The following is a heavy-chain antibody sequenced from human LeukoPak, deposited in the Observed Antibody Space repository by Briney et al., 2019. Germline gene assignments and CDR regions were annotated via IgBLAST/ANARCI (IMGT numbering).Heavy chain of an antibody. D-gene: IGHD1-7*01. CDR1: GGSISSYY. Sequence: SETLSLTCTVSGGSISSYYWSWIRQPPGKGLEWIGYIYYSGSTNYNPSLKSRVTISVDTSKNQFSPKLSSVTAADTAVYYCARSITGTTGWFDPWGQGTLVTVSS. CDR3: ARSITGTTGWFDP. V-gene: IGHV4-59*12. J-gene: IGHJ5*02. CDR2: IYYSGST.